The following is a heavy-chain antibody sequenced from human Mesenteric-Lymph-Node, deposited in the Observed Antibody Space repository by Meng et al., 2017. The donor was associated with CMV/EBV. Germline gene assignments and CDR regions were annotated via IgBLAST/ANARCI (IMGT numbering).Heavy chain of an antibody. J-gene: IGHJ4*02. Sequence: ASGYTFTSYDMHWVRQAPGKGLEWMGISNPSGDRTSYAQKFQGRVTMTRDKSTSTVYMELSSLRSEDTAVYYCARDRYSYGPHILGYWGQGTLVTVSS. CDR3: ARDRYSYGPHILGY. CDR2: SNPSGDRT. CDR1: GYTFTSYD. D-gene: IGHD5-18*01. V-gene: IGHV1-46*01.